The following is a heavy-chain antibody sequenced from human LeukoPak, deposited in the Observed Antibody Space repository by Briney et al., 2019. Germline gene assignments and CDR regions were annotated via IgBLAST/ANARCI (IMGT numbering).Heavy chain of an antibody. V-gene: IGHV4-59*11. J-gene: IGHJ3*02. CDR2: IYYSGST. CDR1: GGSISSHY. CDR3: ARWLQLDDAFDN. D-gene: IGHD5-24*01. Sequence: SETLSLTCSVSGGSISSHYWSWIRQPPGKGLEWIGYIYYSGSTNYNPSLKSRVTISVDTSKNQFSLKLSSVTAADTAIYYCARWLQLDDAFDNWGQGTMVIVSS.